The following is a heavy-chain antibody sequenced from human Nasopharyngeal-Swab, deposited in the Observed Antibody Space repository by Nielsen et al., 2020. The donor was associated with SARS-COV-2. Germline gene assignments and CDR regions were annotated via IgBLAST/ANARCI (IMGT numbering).Heavy chain of an antibody. CDR1: GFAFSSYG. D-gene: IGHD5-24*01. J-gene: IGHJ4*02. CDR2: IAYDGSQK. Sequence: GGSLRLSCGASGFAFSSYGIHWVRQAPGKGLEWVAVIAYDGSQKHYGDSVKGRFIISRDRTKNTVYLKMNSLRADDTAVYYCAKDWEEMATTGGFYFDYWGQGILVTVSS. CDR3: AKDWEEMATTGGFYFDY. V-gene: IGHV3-30*18.